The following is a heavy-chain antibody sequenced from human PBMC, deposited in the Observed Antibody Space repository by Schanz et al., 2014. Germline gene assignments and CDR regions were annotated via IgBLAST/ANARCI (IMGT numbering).Heavy chain of an antibody. CDR3: ARDGDFDY. CDR1: GLNFDYYG. J-gene: IGHJ4*02. V-gene: IGHV3-33*01. Sequence: QVQLVESGGGVVQPGRSLRLSCATSGLNFDYYGMNWVRQAPGKGLEWVAIIWYDGSNKYYADSVKGRFTISRDNSKNTLFLQMSSLRAEDTAVYYCARDGDFDYWGQGTLVTDSS. CDR2: IWYDGSNK.